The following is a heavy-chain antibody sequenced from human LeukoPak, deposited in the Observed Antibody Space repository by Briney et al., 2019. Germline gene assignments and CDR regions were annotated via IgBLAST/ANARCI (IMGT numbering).Heavy chain of an antibody. J-gene: IGHJ4*02. V-gene: IGHV3-11*03. CDR1: GFTFTDYY. CDR2: ISSGSSYT. CDR3: ARWGSPDY. Sequence: PGGSLRLSCAAAGFTFTDYYMSWVRQAPGKGLEWVSYISSGSSYTNYADSVKGRFTISRDNAKNSLYLQMNSLRPEDTSVDYCARWGSPDYWGQGTLVTVSS. D-gene: IGHD3-16*01.